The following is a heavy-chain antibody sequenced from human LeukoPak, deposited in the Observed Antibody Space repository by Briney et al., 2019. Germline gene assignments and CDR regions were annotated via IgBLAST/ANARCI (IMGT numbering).Heavy chain of an antibody. J-gene: IGHJ4*02. CDR2: INSDGSST. Sequence: GGSLRLSCAASGFTFSSYWTHWVRQAPGKGLVWVSRINSDGSSTSYADSVKGRFTISRDNAKNTLYLQMNSLRAEDTAVYYCARGPWGGSGFDYWGQGTLVTVSS. CDR1: GFTFSSYW. CDR3: ARGPWGGSGFDY. D-gene: IGHD3-10*01. V-gene: IGHV3-74*01.